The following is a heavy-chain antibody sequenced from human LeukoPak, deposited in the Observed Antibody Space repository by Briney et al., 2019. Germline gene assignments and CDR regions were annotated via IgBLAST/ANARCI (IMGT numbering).Heavy chain of an antibody. D-gene: IGHD6-13*01. CDR1: GFTFSSYG. CDR3: ANDQASRWTGPNYYYYYMDV. V-gene: IGHV3-30*02. Sequence: GGSLRLSCVASGFTFSSYGMHWVRQAPGKGLEWVASIRHDGSNKYYTDSVKGRFTVSRDNSKNTLYLQMNSLRAEDTAVYFCANDQASRWTGPNYYYYYMDVWGKGTTVTVSS. J-gene: IGHJ6*03. CDR2: IRHDGSNK.